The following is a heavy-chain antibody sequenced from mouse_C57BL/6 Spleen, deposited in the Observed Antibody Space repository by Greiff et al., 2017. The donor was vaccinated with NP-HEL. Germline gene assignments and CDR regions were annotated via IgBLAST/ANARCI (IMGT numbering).Heavy chain of an antibody. CDR2: IDPETGGT. CDR3: LTRPFAY. J-gene: IGHJ3*01. V-gene: IGHV1-15*01. D-gene: IGHD1-2*01. Sequence: QVQLQQSGAELVRPGASVTLSCKASGYTFTDYEMHWVKQTPVHGLEWIGAIDPETGGTAYNQKFKGKAILTADKSSSTAYMELRSLTSDDSAVYYCLTRPFAYWGQGTLVTVSA. CDR1: GYTFTDYE.